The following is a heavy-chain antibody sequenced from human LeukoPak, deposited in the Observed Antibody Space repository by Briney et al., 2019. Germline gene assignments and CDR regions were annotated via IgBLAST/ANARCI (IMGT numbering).Heavy chain of an antibody. D-gene: IGHD6-13*01. V-gene: IGHV4-34*01. CDR1: GGSFTGHY. CDR2: INNSGNT. CDR3: ARVHQQLALYAFDV. Sequence: SETLSLTCAVYGGSFTGHYWSWIRQPPGEGLEWIGEINNSGNTNYNPSLKSRVTIGVDTSKNQFSLKVTSVTAADTAVYYCARVHQQLALYAFDVWGHGTLVTVSS. J-gene: IGHJ3*01.